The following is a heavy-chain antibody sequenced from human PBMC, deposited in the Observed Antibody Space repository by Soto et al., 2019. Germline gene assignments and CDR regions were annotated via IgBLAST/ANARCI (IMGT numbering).Heavy chain of an antibody. Sequence: SETLSLTCTVSGGSISSSSYYWGWIRQPPGKGLEWIGSIYYSGSTYYNPSLKSRVTISVDTSRNQFSLKLSSVTAADTAVHYCARGSEELRIKGMDVWGQGTTVTVS. J-gene: IGHJ6*02. D-gene: IGHD1-7*01. V-gene: IGHV4-39*01. CDR2: IYYSGST. CDR3: ARGSEELRIKGMDV. CDR1: GGSISSSSYY.